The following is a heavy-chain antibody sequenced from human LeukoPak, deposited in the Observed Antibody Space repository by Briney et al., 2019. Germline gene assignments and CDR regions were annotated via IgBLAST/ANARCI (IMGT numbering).Heavy chain of an antibody. CDR1: GYTFTSYG. J-gene: IGHJ3*02. CDR3: ASCSGGSCPDAFDI. Sequence: ASVKVSCKASGYTFTSYGISWVRQAPGQGLGWMGWISAYNGNTNYAQKLQGRVTMTTDTSTSTAYMELRSLRSDDTAVYYCASCSGGSCPDAFDIWGQGTMVTVSS. D-gene: IGHD2-15*01. V-gene: IGHV1-18*01. CDR2: ISAYNGNT.